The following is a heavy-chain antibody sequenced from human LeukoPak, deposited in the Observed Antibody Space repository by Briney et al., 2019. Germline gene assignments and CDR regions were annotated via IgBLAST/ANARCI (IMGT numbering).Heavy chain of an antibody. V-gene: IGHV3-48*02. Sequence: GGSLRLSCAASGFTFSSYSMNWVRQAPGKGLEWVSYISSSSSTIYYADSVKGRFTISRDNAKNSLYLQMNSLRDEDTAVYYCARNRIAAAGNWFAPWGQGTLVTVSS. D-gene: IGHD6-13*01. CDR1: GFTFSSYS. CDR3: ARNRIAAAGNWFAP. J-gene: IGHJ5*02. CDR2: ISSSSSTI.